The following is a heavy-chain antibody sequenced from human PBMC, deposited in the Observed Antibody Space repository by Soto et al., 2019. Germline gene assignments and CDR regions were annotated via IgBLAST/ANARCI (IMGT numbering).Heavy chain of an antibody. CDR2: IYYSGST. CDR3: ARVGDSSGYRAFDI. Sequence: PSETPSLTCTVSGGSISSYYWSWIRQPPGKGLEWIGYIYYSGSTNYNPSLKSRVTISVDTSKNQFSLKLSSVTAADTAVYYCARVGDSSGYRAFDIWGQGTMVTVSS. D-gene: IGHD3-22*01. V-gene: IGHV4-59*01. J-gene: IGHJ3*02. CDR1: GGSISSYY.